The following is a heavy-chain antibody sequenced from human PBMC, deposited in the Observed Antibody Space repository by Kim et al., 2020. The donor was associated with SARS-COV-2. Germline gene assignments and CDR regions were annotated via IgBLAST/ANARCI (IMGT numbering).Heavy chain of an antibody. D-gene: IGHD3-10*01. CDR3: AREYGNFRVDY. Sequence: FAVSVKSRITINQETSKNQFSLTLNSVTPEDTAVYYCAREYGNFRVDYWGQGTLVTVSS. J-gene: IGHJ4*02. V-gene: IGHV6-1*01.